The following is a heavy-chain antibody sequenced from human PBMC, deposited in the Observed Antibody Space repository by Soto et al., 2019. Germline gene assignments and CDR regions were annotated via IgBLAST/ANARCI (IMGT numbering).Heavy chain of an antibody. J-gene: IGHJ4*02. CDR1: GYTFTSYY. V-gene: IGHV1-46*01. CDR3: ARPTYYYDSSGLPPGY. D-gene: IGHD3-22*01. Sequence: ASVKVSCKASGYTFTSYYMHWVRQAPGPGLEWMGIINPSGGSTSYAQKFQGRVTMTRDTSTSTVYMELSSLRSEDTAVYYCARPTYYYDSSGLPPGYWGQGTLLTVSS. CDR2: INPSGGST.